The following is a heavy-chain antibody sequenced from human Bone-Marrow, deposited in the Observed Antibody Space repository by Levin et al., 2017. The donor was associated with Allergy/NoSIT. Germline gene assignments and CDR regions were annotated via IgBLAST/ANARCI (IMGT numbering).Heavy chain of an antibody. J-gene: IGHJ4*02. CDR2: ITADGSGT. Sequence: LSLTCAVSGFPFRSDWMHWVRQAPGKGLVWVSHITADGSGTSYAESVRGRFTISRDNAKNTVYLEMNSLRVEDTAVYYCFVLGADTASDYWGQGTLVTVSS. D-gene: IGHD3-16*01. CDR1: GFPFRSDW. CDR3: FVLGADTASDY. V-gene: IGHV3-74*01.